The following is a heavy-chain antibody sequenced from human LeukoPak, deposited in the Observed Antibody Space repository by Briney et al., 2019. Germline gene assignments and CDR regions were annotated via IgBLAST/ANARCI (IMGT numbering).Heavy chain of an antibody. V-gene: IGHV3-48*01. J-gene: IGHJ4*02. CDR2: ISSSSSTI. CDR3: ARDYDY. CDR1: GFTFISYS. Sequence: PGGSLRLSCAASGFTFISYSMNWVRQAPGKGLEWVSYISSSSSTIYYADSVKGRFTISIDNAKNSLYLQMNSLRAEDTAVYYCARDYDYWGQGTLVTVSS.